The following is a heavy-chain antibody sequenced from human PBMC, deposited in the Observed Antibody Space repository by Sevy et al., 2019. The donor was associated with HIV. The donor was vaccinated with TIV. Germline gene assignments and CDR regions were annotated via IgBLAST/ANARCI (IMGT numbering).Heavy chain of an antibody. Sequence: GGSLRLSCTASGFTFGDYAMSWFRQAPGKGLEWVGFIRSKAYGGTTEYAASVKGRFTISRDDSKSIAYLQMNSLKTEDTAVYYCTRDPYSSGWQGALYIRSDAFDIWGQGTMVTVSS. V-gene: IGHV3-49*03. J-gene: IGHJ3*02. D-gene: IGHD6-19*01. CDR2: IRSKAYGGTT. CDR3: TRDPYSSGWQGALYIRSDAFDI. CDR1: GFTFGDYA.